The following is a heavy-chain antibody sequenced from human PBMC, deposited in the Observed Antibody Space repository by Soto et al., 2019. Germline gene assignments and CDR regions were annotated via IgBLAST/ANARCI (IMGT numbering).Heavy chain of an antibody. Sequence: LRLSCAASGFTFSNYDMHWVRQATGKGLEWVSTIDTAGDTYYPGSVKGRFTISRENAKNSLSLQMNSLRAGDTAVYYCARDWGDYTVDYWGQGTLVTVSS. CDR2: IDTAGDT. CDR3: ARDWGDYTVDY. CDR1: GFTFSNYD. J-gene: IGHJ4*02. D-gene: IGHD3-16*01. V-gene: IGHV3-13*01.